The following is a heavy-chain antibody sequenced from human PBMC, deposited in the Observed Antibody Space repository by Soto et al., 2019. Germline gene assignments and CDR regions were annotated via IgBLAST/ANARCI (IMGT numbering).Heavy chain of an antibody. J-gene: IGHJ4*02. CDR2: IYWDDNK. CDR1: GFSLTTYGEG. D-gene: IGHD3-10*01. Sequence: QISLKESGPPVVKPTQTLTLTCTFSGFSLTTYGEGVAWIHQPPGKALEWLALIYWDDNKRYSPSLRTRLTITKDTSKNQVVVTMTDTDPEDTGTYFCAHRPGTGSYDFWGQGILVTVSS. V-gene: IGHV2-5*02. CDR3: AHRPGTGSYDF.